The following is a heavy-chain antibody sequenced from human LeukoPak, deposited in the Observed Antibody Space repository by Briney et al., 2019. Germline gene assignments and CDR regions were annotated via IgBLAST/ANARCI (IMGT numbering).Heavy chain of an antibody. D-gene: IGHD2-15*01. Sequence: GRSLRLSCAASGFTFSSYGMHWVRQAPGKGLEWVAVIWYDGSNKYYADSVKGRFTISRDNSKNTLYLQMNSLRAEDTDVYYCARAGKRYCSGGSCYLDYWGQGTLVTVSS. V-gene: IGHV3-33*01. CDR1: GFTFSSYG. CDR2: IWYDGSNK. J-gene: IGHJ4*02. CDR3: ARAGKRYCSGGSCYLDY.